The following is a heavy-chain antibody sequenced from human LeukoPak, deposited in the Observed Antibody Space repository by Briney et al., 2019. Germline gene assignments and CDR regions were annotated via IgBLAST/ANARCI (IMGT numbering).Heavy chain of an antibody. D-gene: IGHD1-26*01. CDR3: ARHPGGNCGSYSGGFDH. J-gene: IGHJ4*02. CDR1: GFTFSSYW. CDR2: INSDGIST. V-gene: IGHV3-74*01. Sequence: GGSLRLSCAASGFTFSSYWMHWVRQAPGQGLVWISRINSDGISTSYADSVKGRFTISRDNAKNTLYLQMNSLRAEDTAVYYCARHPGGNCGSYSGGFDHWGQGTLVTVSS.